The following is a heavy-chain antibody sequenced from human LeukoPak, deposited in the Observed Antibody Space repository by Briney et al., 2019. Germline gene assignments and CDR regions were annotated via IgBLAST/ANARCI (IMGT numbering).Heavy chain of an antibody. CDR3: ARLQRGYYYMDV. V-gene: IGHV4-4*07. D-gene: IGHD4-11*01. Sequence: SETLSLTCTFSGGSISSDYWSWIRQPAGKGLEWIGHIYTSGSTDYNPSLKSRVTISVDTPKNHLSLNLSSVTAADTAVYYCARLQRGYYYMDVWGKGTTVTVSS. J-gene: IGHJ6*03. CDR1: GGSISSDY. CDR2: IYTSGST.